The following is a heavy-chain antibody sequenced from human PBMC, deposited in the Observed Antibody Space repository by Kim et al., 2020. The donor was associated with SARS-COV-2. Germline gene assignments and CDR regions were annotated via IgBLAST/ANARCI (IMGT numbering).Heavy chain of an antibody. CDR3: ASPEGTVTTYYYYGMDV. J-gene: IGHJ6*02. Sequence: VKGRFTISRDKSKNTLYLQMNSLRAEDTAVYYCASPEGTVTTYYYYGMDVWGQGTTVTVSS. V-gene: IGHV3-23*01. D-gene: IGHD4-17*01.